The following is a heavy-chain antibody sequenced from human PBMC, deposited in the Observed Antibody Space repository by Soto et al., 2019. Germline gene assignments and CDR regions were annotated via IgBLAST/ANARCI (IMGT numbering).Heavy chain of an antibody. V-gene: IGHV3-33*05. CDR2: IPDDGTYQ. CDR3: VRDDDRDGNGFDI. Sequence: QEQLVESGGGVVQPGRSLRLSCAASGFTFSRYGMHWVRQAPGKGLEWVAVIPDDGTYQYYTDSVKDRFTISRDNSKGTLYLQMNVLRAEDTAVYYGVRDDDRDGNGFDIWGQGTLVTVSP. CDR1: GFTFSRYG. D-gene: IGHD3-10*02. J-gene: IGHJ3*02.